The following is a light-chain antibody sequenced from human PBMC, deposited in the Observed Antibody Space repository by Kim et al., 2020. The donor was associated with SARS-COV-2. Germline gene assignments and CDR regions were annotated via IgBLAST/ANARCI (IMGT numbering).Light chain of an antibody. J-gene: IGLJ2*01. V-gene: IGLV7-46*01. CDR1: PGAGTSGHH. Sequence: PRGTITLTWCSRPGAGTSGHHPYWFQQKPAHAPRTLVYGTSNKHSWTPARLSGSLLGGKAALTLSGALPEDEAEYYCLLYYNGHRVFGGGTQLTVL. CDR3: LLYYNGHRV. CDR2: GTS.